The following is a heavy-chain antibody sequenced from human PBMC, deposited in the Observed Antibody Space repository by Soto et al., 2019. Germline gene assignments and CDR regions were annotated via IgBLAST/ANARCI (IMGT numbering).Heavy chain of an antibody. Sequence: ASVKVSCKGFGYSFMKYGINWVRQAPGQGLEWVGWISPYSGYTHSAQKFHGRLTLTTDTAASTAYMELRILRSADTALYYCAREASVIIPAAQPSRFDSWGQGTLVTVS. V-gene: IGHV1-18*01. CDR3: AREASVIIPAAQPSRFDS. CDR2: ISPYSGYT. J-gene: IGHJ4*02. CDR1: GYSFMKYG. D-gene: IGHD2-2*01.